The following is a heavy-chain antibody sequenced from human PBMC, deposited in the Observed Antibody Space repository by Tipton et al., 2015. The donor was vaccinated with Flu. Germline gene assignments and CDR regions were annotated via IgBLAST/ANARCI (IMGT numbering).Heavy chain of an antibody. J-gene: IGHJ6*02. Sequence: TLSLTCTVSGGSISSGSYYWSWIRQPAGKGLEWIGRIYTSGGTNHNPSLKSRVTISVDTSKNQFSLKLSSVTAADTAVYYCARGGYSYGYGKNYYYYGMDVWGQGTTVTVSS. V-gene: IGHV4-61*02. CDR1: GGSISSGSYY. CDR3: ARGGYSYGYGKNYYYYGMDV. D-gene: IGHD5-18*01. CDR2: IYTSGGT.